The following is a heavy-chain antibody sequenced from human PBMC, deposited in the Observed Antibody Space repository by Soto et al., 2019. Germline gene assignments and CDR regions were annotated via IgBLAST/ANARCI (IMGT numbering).Heavy chain of an antibody. V-gene: IGHV4-59*02. J-gene: IGHJ6*02. Sequence: VNIYEGAGIRQPPGKGLEWIGYIYYSGSTNYNPSFKSRVTISVDTSKNQFSLKLSSVTAADTAVYYCASFRSGSVDVWGQGTTVTVSS. D-gene: IGHD3-3*01. CDR1: VNIYE. CDR2: IYYSGST. CDR3: ASFRSGSVDV.